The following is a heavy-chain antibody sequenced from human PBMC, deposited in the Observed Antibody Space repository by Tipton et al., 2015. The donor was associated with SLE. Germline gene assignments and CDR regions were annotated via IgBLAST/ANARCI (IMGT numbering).Heavy chain of an antibody. D-gene: IGHD5-18*01. CDR3: ARVATAMGYYYYMDV. J-gene: IGHJ6*03. Sequence: TLSLTCAVSDYSISSGYYWGWIRQPPGKGLEWIGSIYHSGSTYYNPTLKSRVTISVDTSKNQFSLKVSSVTAGDTAVYYCARVATAMGYYYYMDVWGKGTTVTVSS. V-gene: IGHV4-38-2*01. CDR1: DYSISSGYY. CDR2: IYHSGST.